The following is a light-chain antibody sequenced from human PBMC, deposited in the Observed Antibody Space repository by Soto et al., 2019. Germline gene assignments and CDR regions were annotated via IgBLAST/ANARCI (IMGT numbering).Light chain of an antibody. Sequence: QSVLTQPPSASGTPGQRVTISCSGSSSNIGSNYVYWYQQLPGTAPKLLIYSNNQRPSGVPGRFSGSKSGTSASLAISGLRSEDEADYYCAAWDDSLSGHVVFGGGTKLTVL. CDR1: SSNIGSNY. J-gene: IGLJ2*01. V-gene: IGLV1-47*02. CDR2: SNN. CDR3: AAWDDSLSGHVV.